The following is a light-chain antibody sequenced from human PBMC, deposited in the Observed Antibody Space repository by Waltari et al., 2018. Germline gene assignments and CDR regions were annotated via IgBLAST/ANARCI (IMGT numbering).Light chain of an antibody. J-gene: IGKJ2*01. CDR3: QQYSSFST. CDR2: MAS. Sequence: DIQMTQSPSTLSASVGDRVTISCRASQSVGTWLAWYQQKQGQAPKLLIYMASSLESGVPSRFSGSGSGTGFTFTISGLQPDDFATYSCQQYSSFSTFGKGTKV. V-gene: IGKV1-5*03. CDR1: QSVGTW.